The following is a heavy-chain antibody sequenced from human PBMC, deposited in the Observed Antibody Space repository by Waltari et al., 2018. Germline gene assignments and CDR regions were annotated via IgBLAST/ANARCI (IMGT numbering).Heavy chain of an antibody. D-gene: IGHD2-15*01. V-gene: IGHV1-69*12. CDR3: ARDMVVCSGGSCYSALPDY. Sequence: QVQLVQSGAEVKKPGSSVKVSCKASGGTFSSYAISWVRQAPGQGLGWMGGSIPIFGTANYAQKFQGRVTSTADESTSTAYMELSSLRSEDTAVYYCARDMVVCSGGSCYSALPDYWGQGTLVTVSS. CDR2: SIPIFGTA. CDR1: GGTFSSYA. J-gene: IGHJ4*02.